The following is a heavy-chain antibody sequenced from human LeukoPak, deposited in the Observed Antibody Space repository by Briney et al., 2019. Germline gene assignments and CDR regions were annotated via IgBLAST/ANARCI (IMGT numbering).Heavy chain of an antibody. CDR3: ARGAAAVILEDYYYYMDV. Sequence: GASVKVSCKASGYTFTSYGICWVRQAPAQGLEWMGWISAYNGNTNYAQKLQGRVTMTTDTSTSTAYMELRSLRSDDTAVYYCARGAAAVILEDYYYYMDVWGKGTTVSISS. CDR1: GYTFTSYG. D-gene: IGHD6-13*01. CDR2: ISAYNGNT. V-gene: IGHV1-18*01. J-gene: IGHJ6*03.